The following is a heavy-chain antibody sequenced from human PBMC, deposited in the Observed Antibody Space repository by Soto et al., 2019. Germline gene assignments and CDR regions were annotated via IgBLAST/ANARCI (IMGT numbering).Heavy chain of an antibody. D-gene: IGHD4-17*01. V-gene: IGHV3-74*01. CDR1: GFTFSSYW. Sequence: GGSLRLSCAASGFTFSSYWMHWVRQAPGKGLVWVSRINSDGSSTSYVDSVKGRFTISRDNAKNTLYLQMNSLRAEDTAVYYCARDDYGDYFLDYWGQGTLVTVSS. J-gene: IGHJ4*02. CDR3: ARDDYGDYFLDY. CDR2: INSDGSST.